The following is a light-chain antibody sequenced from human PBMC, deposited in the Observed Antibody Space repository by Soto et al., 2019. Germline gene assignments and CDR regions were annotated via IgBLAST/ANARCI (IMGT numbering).Light chain of an antibody. V-gene: IGKV1-39*01. J-gene: IGKJ5*01. CDR1: QSITNF. Sequence: DIQMTQSPSSLSSSVGDRVTITCRASQSITNFLNWYQQKPGKAPKLLIYAASSLQSGVPSRFSGSGSGTDFTLTISSLQPEDFVTYYCQQNYSPPPITFGQGARLE. CDR2: AAS. CDR3: QQNYSPPPIT.